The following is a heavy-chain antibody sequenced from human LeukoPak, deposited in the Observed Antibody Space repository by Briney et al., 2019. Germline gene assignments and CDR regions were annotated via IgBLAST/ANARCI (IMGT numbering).Heavy chain of an antibody. V-gene: IGHV1-2*02. CDR2: INPNSGGT. Sequence: ASVKVSCKASGYDFTNYDINWVRQATGQGLEWMGWINPNSGGTNYAQKFQGRVTMTRDTSISTAYMELSRLRSDDTAVYYCARDRMGTFDPWGQGTLVTVSS. CDR1: GYDFTNYD. D-gene: IGHD1-1*01. CDR3: ARDRMGTFDP. J-gene: IGHJ5*02.